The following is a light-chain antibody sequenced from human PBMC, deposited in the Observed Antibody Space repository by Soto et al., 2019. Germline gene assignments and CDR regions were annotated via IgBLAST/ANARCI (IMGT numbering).Light chain of an antibody. Sequence: EIVLTQSPATLSLSPGERATLSCRASQSVSSYLAWYQQKPGKAPRLLIYDASNRATGIPARFSGSGSGTDFTLTFSSLEPEDFAVYYCQQRSNSWTFGQGTKVDIK. CDR1: QSVSSY. V-gene: IGKV3-11*01. CDR2: DAS. CDR3: QQRSNSWT. J-gene: IGKJ1*01.